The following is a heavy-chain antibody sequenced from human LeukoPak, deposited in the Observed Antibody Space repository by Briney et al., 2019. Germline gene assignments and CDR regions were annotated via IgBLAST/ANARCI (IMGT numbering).Heavy chain of an antibody. Sequence: SETLFLTCTVSGGSISSYYWSWIRQPPGKGLEWIGYIYYSGSTNYNPSLKSRVTISVDTSKNQFSLKLSSVTAADTAVYYCARGYCSSTSCPFDYWGQGTLVTVSS. CDR3: ARGYCSSTSCPFDY. CDR1: GGSISSYY. V-gene: IGHV4-59*01. CDR2: IYYSGST. J-gene: IGHJ4*02. D-gene: IGHD2-2*01.